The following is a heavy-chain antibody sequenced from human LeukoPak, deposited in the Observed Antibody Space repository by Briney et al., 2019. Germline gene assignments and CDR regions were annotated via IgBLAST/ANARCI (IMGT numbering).Heavy chain of an antibody. CDR3: AKELSDWTTSVNFYYIDA. CDR2: IRYDGSIK. V-gene: IGHV3-30*02. D-gene: IGHD3/OR15-3a*01. CDR1: GFGFNTYG. Sequence: GGSLRLSCVASGFGFNTYGMHWVRQAPGKGLEWVTFIRYDGSIKYYADSVKGRFTISRDDSKNTLYLQMNSLRAEDTAVYYCAKELSDWTTSVNFYYIDAWGKGTTVTVSS. J-gene: IGHJ6*03.